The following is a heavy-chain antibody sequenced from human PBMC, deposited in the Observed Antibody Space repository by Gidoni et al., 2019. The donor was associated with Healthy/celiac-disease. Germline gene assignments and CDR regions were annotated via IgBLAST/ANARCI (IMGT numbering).Heavy chain of an antibody. V-gene: IGHV1-69*01. Sequence: QVQLVQSGAEVKKPGSSVKVSCKASGGTFISYALSWVRQAPGQGLEWMGGIIPIFGTANDAQKFQGRVTITADESTSTAYMELSSLRSEDTAVYYCARGFLPGIAAAAYALRGMDVWGQGTTVTVSS. CDR1: GGTFISYA. CDR2: IIPIFGTA. D-gene: IGHD6-13*01. J-gene: IGHJ6*02. CDR3: ARGFLPGIAAAAYALRGMDV.